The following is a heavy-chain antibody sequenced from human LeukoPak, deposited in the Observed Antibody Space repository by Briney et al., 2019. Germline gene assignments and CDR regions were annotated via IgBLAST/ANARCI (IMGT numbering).Heavy chain of an antibody. CDR1: GGSFSGYY. V-gene: IGHV4-34*01. Sequence: SETLSLTCAVYGGSFSGYYWSWIRQPPGKGLEWVGEINHSGSTNYNPSLKSRVTISVDTSKNQFSLKLSSVTAADTAVYYCARGRTIFGVVIIGYLLDYWGQGTLVTVSS. J-gene: IGHJ4*02. CDR2: INHSGST. D-gene: IGHD3-3*01. CDR3: ARGRTIFGVVIIGYLLDY.